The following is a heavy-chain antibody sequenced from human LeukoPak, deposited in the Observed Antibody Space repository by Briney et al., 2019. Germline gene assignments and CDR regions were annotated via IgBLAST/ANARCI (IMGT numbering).Heavy chain of an antibody. CDR3: ARGNPYSSAWSFDY. J-gene: IGHJ4*02. D-gene: IGHD6-19*01. Sequence: SETLSLTCTVSGGSISSYYWNWLRQPAGKGLEWIGRIYATGSTNYNPSLKSRVTMSVDTSKNQFSLKLSSVTAADTAVYYCARGNPYSSAWSFDYWGQGTLVTVSS. CDR1: GGSISSYY. V-gene: IGHV4-4*07. CDR2: IYATGST.